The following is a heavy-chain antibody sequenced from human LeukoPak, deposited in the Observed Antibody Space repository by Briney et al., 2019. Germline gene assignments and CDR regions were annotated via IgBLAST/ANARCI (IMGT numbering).Heavy chain of an antibody. V-gene: IGHV4-59*01. Sequence: TEILSLTCTVSGGSLSSYYWIWFRHPPGKGLEWIGHIHDSGSTTYYPSLKSRVTISVATSKNQFSLKLSSVNAADTAVYYCARGRIGGPKAPFDYWGQGTLVTVSS. CDR2: IHDSGST. J-gene: IGHJ4*02. CDR3: ARGRIGGPKAPFDY. CDR1: GGSLSSYY. D-gene: IGHD3-16*01.